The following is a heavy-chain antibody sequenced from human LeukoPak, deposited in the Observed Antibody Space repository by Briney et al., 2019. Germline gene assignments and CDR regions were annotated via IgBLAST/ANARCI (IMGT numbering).Heavy chain of an antibody. V-gene: IGHV4-39*01. CDR2: IYYSGRT. CDR3: ARRRSYDSSGYLE. Sequence: SETLSLTCTIFGDSVSRSDSYWDWIRQPPGKGLEWIGTIYYSGRTYYSPSLKSRVTLSIDMSNNQFSLILSSVTAADTALYFCARRRSYDSSGYLEWGQGTLVTVSS. D-gene: IGHD3-22*01. CDR1: GDSVSRSDSY. J-gene: IGHJ1*01.